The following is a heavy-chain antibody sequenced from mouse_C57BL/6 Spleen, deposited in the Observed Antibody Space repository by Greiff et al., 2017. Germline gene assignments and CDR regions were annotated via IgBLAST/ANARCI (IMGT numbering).Heavy chain of an antibody. D-gene: IGHD2-4*01. J-gene: IGHJ1*03. CDR1: GYTFTSYW. Sequence: QVQLQQPGAELVMPGASVKLSCKASGYTFTSYWMHWVKQRPGQGLEWIGEIDPSDSYTNYNQKFKGKSTLTVDKSSSTAYMQLSSLTSEDSAVYYCAREGNYDLNWYFDVWGTGTTVIVSS. CDR2: IDPSDSYT. CDR3: AREGNYDLNWYFDV. V-gene: IGHV1-69*01.